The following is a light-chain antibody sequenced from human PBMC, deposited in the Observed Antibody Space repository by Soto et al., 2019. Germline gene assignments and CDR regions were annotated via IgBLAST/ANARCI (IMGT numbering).Light chain of an antibody. CDR1: SSDVGGYNY. CDR2: DVS. J-gene: IGLJ1*01. CDR3: SSYTSSSTLV. V-gene: IGLV2-14*01. Sequence: QSVLTQPASVSGSPGQSITISCTGTSSDVGGYNYVSWYQQHPGKAPKLMIYDVSNRPSGVSNRFSGSKSGNTASLTISGFQADDEADYYCSSYTSSSTLVFGTGTKVTVL.